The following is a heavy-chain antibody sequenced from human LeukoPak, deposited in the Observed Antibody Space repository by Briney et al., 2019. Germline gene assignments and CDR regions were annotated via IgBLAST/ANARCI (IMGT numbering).Heavy chain of an antibody. V-gene: IGHV4-59*12. J-gene: IGHJ4*02. Sequence: SETLSLTCTVSGGSISSYYWSWIRQPPGKGLEWIGYIYHSGSTNYNPSLKSRVTISVDKSKNQFSLKLSSVTAADTAVYYCAREAGASSYYFDYWGQGTLVTVSS. CDR1: GGSISSYY. CDR2: IYHSGST. CDR3: AREAGASSYYFDY. D-gene: IGHD2-15*01.